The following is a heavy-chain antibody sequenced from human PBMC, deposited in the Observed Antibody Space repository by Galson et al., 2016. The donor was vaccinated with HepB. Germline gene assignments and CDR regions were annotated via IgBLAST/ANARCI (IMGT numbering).Heavy chain of an antibody. D-gene: IGHD2-21*02. CDR2: IYSDGTDT. CDR3: TSGELQCGGDCLSP. V-gene: IGHV3-74*03. CDR1: GFDFSRRW. J-gene: IGHJ4*02. Sequence: LRLSCAASGFDFSRRWMNWVRQAPGKGLVWVSRIYSDGTDTAYADSVKGRFTISRDNAKSMLFLQMNSLRAEDTAVYYCTSGELQCGGDCLSPWGQGTLVTVSS.